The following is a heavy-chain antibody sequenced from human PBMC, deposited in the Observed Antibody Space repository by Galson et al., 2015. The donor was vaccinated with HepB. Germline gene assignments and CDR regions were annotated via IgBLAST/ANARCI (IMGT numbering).Heavy chain of an antibody. CDR1: GGSISSVSYY. CDR2: IYYSGST. Sequence: SEPLSLTCTVPGGSISSVSYYWGWIRQPPGKGLEWIGSIYYSGSTYYNPSLMSRVTISVDTSKNQFPLKLSSVTAADTAVYYCARELSGYSYGYIDYWGQGTLVIVSS. V-gene: IGHV4-39*06. D-gene: IGHD5-18*01. CDR3: ARELSGYSYGYIDY. J-gene: IGHJ4*02.